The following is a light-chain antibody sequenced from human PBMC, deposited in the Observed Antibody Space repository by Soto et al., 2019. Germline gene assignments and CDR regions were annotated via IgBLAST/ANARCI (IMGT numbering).Light chain of an antibody. J-gene: IGKJ5*01. V-gene: IGKV3-15*01. Sequence: EVVMTQSASTLSASPGDRATLSCRASQSVSSNLAWYQQNNGQAPRLLIYGASTRATGIPARFSGSGYGTEFNLTISSLQSEDFAVYYCQQYNNWPFTFGQGTRLEIK. CDR3: QQYNNWPFT. CDR2: GAS. CDR1: QSVSSN.